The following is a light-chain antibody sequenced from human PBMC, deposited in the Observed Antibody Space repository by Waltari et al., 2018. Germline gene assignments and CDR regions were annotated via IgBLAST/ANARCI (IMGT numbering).Light chain of an antibody. CDR2: YSS. J-gene: IGKJ3*01. V-gene: IGKV1-39*01. CDR1: QGIRSY. Sequence: DIQMTQSPSSLSAFVGDRVSITCRASQGIRSYLNWYQAKPGKAPELLIYYSSHLQSGVPSRFSGSGSGTEFTLIISSLQPEDFGTYYCQQYNDVPFTFGPGTKLDI. CDR3: QQYNDVPFT.